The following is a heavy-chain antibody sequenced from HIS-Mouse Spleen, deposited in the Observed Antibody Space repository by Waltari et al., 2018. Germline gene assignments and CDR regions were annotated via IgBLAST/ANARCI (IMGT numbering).Heavy chain of an antibody. CDR1: GGSISSSSYY. CDR2: IYYSGST. D-gene: IGHD3-10*01. CDR3: ARRGTRFGELLDAFDI. V-gene: IGHV4-39*01. Sequence: QLQLQESGPGLVKPSATLSLTCTVSGGSISSSSYYWGWIRQPPGKGLEWIGSIYYSGSTYYNPSLKSRVTISVDTSKNQFSLKLSSVTAADTAVYYCARRGTRFGELLDAFDIWGQGTMVTVSS. J-gene: IGHJ3*02.